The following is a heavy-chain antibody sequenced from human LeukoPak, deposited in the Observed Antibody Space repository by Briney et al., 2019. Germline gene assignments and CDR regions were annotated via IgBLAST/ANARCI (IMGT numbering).Heavy chain of an antibody. Sequence: SSETLSLTCAVSGYSISSGYYWGWIRQPPGKGLEWIGSIHHSGSTYYNPSLKSRVTISVDTSKNQFSLKLSSVTAADTAVYYCARHKTPRSSGYYYWGQGTLVTVSS. D-gene: IGHD3-22*01. CDR1: GYSISSGYY. J-gene: IGHJ4*02. V-gene: IGHV4-38-2*01. CDR3: ARHKTPRSSGYYY. CDR2: IHHSGST.